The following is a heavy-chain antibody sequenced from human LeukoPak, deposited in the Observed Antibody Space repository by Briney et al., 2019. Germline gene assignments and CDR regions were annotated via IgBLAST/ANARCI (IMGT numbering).Heavy chain of an antibody. CDR2: IYYSGST. V-gene: IGHV4-31*03. Sequence: SETLSLTCTVSGGSISSGGYYWSWIRQHPGKGLEWIVYIYYSGSTYYNPSLKSRVTISVDTSKSQFSLKLSSVTAADTAVYYCARDDIVGATSNDAFDIWGQGTMVTVSS. J-gene: IGHJ3*02. CDR3: ARDDIVGATSNDAFDI. CDR1: GGSISSGGYY. D-gene: IGHD1-26*01.